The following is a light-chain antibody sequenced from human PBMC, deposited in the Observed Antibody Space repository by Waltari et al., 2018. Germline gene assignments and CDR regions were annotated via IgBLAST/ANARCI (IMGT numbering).Light chain of an antibody. CDR1: KLGNKY. V-gene: IGLV3-1*01. CDR2: QDY. J-gene: IGLJ2*01. Sequence: SYELTQPPSVSVSPGQTATITCSGDKLGNKYTSLYQQEPGQSPVLVIFQDYQRPSGIPERFSGSNSGNTATLIISETQAMDEADYYCQAWDNNTPVFGGGTKLTVL. CDR3: QAWDNNTPV.